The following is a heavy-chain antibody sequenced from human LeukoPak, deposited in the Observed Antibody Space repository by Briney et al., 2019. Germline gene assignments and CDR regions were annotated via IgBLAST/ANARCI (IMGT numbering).Heavy chain of an antibody. CDR2: IYYSGST. CDR1: GGSISSGDYY. Sequence: PSETLSLTCTVSGGSISSGDYYWSWIRQPPGKGLEWIGYIYYSGSTYYNPSLKSRVTISVDTSKNQFSLKLSSVTAADTAVYYCAWDESIATALPWGQGTLVTVSS. V-gene: IGHV4-30-4*01. D-gene: IGHD6-6*01. CDR3: AWDESIATALP. J-gene: IGHJ5*02.